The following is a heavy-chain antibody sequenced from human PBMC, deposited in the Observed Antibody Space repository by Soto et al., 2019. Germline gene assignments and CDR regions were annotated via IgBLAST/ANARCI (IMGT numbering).Heavy chain of an antibody. CDR3: AKNQGVELVPLATVDWFDP. CDR1: GFIFENCG. CDR2: ISGSGFKK. V-gene: IGHV3-23*01. D-gene: IGHD1-26*01. J-gene: IGHJ5*02. Sequence: GGSLRLSCAASGFIFENCGMSWVRQAPGKGLEWISSISGSGFKKYYADSVKGRFTISRDNSKSTVYLELNNLSAEDTAVYHCAKNQGVELVPLATVDWFDPWGQGSVVTVSS.